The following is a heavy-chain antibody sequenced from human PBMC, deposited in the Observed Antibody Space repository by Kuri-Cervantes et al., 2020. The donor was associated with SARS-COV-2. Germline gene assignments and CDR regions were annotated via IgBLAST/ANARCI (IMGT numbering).Heavy chain of an antibody. CDR3: ARAAEGRYYFDY. V-gene: IGHV1-2*02. Sequence: ASVKVSCKASGGTFGSYAISWVRQAPGQGLEWMGWINPNSGGTNYAQKFQGRVTMTRDTSISTAYMELSRLRSDDTAVYYCARAAEGRYYFDYWGQGTLVTVSS. CDR2: INPNSGGT. CDR1: GGTFGSYA. J-gene: IGHJ4*02.